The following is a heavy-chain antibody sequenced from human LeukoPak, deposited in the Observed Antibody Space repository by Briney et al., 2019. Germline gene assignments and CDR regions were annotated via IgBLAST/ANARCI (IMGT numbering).Heavy chain of an antibody. Sequence: SETLSLTCTVSGDSISSRSFYWGWVRQPPGKGLEWIASIYYTGTTYYNPSLTSRVTIFVATSKSQFSLKVDSVTASDTAVYYCAKQFSSVGYDFWSGSPNYFMDVWGKGMTVTVSS. CDR2: IYYTGTT. CDR1: GDSISSRSFY. D-gene: IGHD3-3*01. J-gene: IGHJ6*03. CDR3: AKQFSSVGYDFWSGSPNYFMDV. V-gene: IGHV4-39*01.